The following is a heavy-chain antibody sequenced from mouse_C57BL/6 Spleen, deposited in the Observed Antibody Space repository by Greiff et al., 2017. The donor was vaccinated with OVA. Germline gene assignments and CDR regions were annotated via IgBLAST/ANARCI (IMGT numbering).Heavy chain of an antibody. J-gene: IGHJ1*03. CDR1: GYTFTSYG. Sequence: QVQLQQSGAELARPGASVKLSCKASGYTFTSYGISWVKQRTGQGLEWIGEIYPRSGNTYYNEKFKGKATLTADKSSSTAYMELRSLTSEDSAVDFCARGHYGSSYGYFDVWGTGTTVTVSS. V-gene: IGHV1-81*01. D-gene: IGHD1-1*01. CDR3: ARGHYGSSYGYFDV. CDR2: IYPRSGNT.